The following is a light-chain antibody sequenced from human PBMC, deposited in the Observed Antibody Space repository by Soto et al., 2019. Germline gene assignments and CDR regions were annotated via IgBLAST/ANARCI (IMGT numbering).Light chain of an antibody. V-gene: IGLV2-23*02. CDR2: EVI. J-gene: IGLJ1*01. CDR3: CSYASSVYV. Sequence: QSALTQPASVFGSPGPSITLSRPGTSSDVWSYNLVSWYQHHPGKAPKLMIYEVIKRPSGVSNRFSGSKSGNTASLTISGLQAEDEADYYCCSYASSVYVFGTGTRSPS. CDR1: SSDVWSYNL.